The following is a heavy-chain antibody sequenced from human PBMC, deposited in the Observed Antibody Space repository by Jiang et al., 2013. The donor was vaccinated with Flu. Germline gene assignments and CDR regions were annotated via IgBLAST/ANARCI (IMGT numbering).Heavy chain of an antibody. V-gene: IGHV5-51*01. CDR2: IYPGDSDT. Sequence: KKPGESLKISCKGSGYSFTSYWIGWVRQMPGKGLEWMGIIYPGDSDTRYSPSFQGQVTISADKSISTAYLQWSSLKASDTAMYYCARLMVRGVITQNYFDYWGQGTLVTVSS. CDR3: ARLMVRGVITQNYFDY. J-gene: IGHJ4*02. CDR1: GYSFTSYW. D-gene: IGHD3-10*01.